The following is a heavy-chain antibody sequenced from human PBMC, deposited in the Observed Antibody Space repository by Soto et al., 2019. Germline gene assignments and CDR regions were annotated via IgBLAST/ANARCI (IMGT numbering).Heavy chain of an antibody. CDR1: GYTFTSYY. J-gene: IGHJ4*02. D-gene: IGHD6-19*01. V-gene: IGHV1-46*01. CDR2: SHVGPDTT. Sequence: QVQLEQSGAEVKKPGASMKVSCQASGYTFTSYYIHWVRQAPGQGLEWMGVSHVGPDTTMYAQKFPRRVTMTRDTSTSTVYLEMSSLISEDTAVYFCARESSGTQYFDYWGQGTLVTVSS. CDR3: ARESSGTQYFDY.